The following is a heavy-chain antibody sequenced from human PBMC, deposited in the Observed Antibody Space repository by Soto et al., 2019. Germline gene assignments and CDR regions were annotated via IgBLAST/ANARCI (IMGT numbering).Heavy chain of an antibody. CDR1: GYTFTSYG. D-gene: IGHD2-15*01. CDR2: NSAYNGNT. Sequence: ASVKVSCKASGYTFTSYGISWVRQAPGQGLEWMGWNSAYNGNTNYAQKLQGRVTMTTDTSTSTAYMELRSLRSDDTAVYYCARDRGQLGYCSGGSCPTGIWSQGTMVTVSS. V-gene: IGHV1-18*04. J-gene: IGHJ3*02. CDR3: ARDRGQLGYCSGGSCPTGI.